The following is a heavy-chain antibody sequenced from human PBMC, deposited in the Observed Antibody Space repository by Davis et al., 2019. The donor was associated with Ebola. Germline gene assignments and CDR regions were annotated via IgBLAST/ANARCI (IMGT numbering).Heavy chain of an antibody. CDR1: GFTFNNYG. D-gene: IGHD3-22*01. Sequence: GESLKISCAASGFTFNNYGMHWVRQAPGKGLAWVAVISYDGSNKYYADSVKGRFTISRDNSKNTLYLQMNSLRADDTAVYYCVKNDDDSPGDYWGQGTLVTVSS. J-gene: IGHJ4*02. CDR3: VKNDDDSPGDY. CDR2: ISYDGSNK. V-gene: IGHV3-30*18.